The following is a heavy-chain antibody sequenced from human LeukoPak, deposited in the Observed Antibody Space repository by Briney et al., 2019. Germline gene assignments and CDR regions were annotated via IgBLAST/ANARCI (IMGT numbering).Heavy chain of an antibody. CDR1: GGSFSGYY. Sequence: SETLSLTCAVYGGSFSGYYWSWIRQPPGKALEWIGEINHSGSTNYNPSLKSRVTISVDTSKNQFSLKLSSVTAADTAVYYCARVDYGGTKDYWGQGTLVTVSS. CDR2: INHSGST. CDR3: ARVDYGGTKDY. V-gene: IGHV4-34*01. D-gene: IGHD4-23*01. J-gene: IGHJ4*02.